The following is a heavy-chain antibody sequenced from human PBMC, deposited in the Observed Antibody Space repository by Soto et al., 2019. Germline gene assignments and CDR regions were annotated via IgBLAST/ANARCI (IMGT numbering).Heavy chain of an antibody. CDR2: IWYDGSNK. Sequence: SLRLSCAASGFTFSSYGMHWVRQAPGKGLEWVAVIWYDGSNKYYADSVKGRFTISRDNSKNTLYLQMNSLRAEDTAVYYCARAFCSGGSCYSGYYYYYGMDVWGEGTTVTISS. D-gene: IGHD2-15*01. CDR1: GFTFSSYG. J-gene: IGHJ6*04. CDR3: ARAFCSGGSCYSGYYYYYGMDV. V-gene: IGHV3-33*01.